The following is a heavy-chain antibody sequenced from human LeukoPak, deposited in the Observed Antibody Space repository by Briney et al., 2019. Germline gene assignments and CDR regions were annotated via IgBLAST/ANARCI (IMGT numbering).Heavy chain of an antibody. V-gene: IGHV1-24*01. Sequence: ASVTVSCKASGYTFTSYGISWVRQAPGKGLEWMGGFDPEDGGTIYAQKFQGRVTMTEDTSTDTAYMELSRLRSDDTAVYYCARGGITGTTRGPTRLNDAFDIWGQGTMVTVSS. J-gene: IGHJ3*02. CDR2: FDPEDGGT. D-gene: IGHD1-20*01. CDR3: ARGGITGTTRGPTRLNDAFDI. CDR1: GYTFTSYG.